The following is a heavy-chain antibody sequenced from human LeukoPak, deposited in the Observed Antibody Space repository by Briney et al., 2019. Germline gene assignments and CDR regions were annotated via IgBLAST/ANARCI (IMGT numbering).Heavy chain of an antibody. D-gene: IGHD2-21*02. CDR2: VNPSGGST. V-gene: IGHV1-46*01. CDR1: GYTFTSYY. Sequence: ASVKVSCKASGYTFTSYYMHWVRQAPGQGLEWMGIVNPSGGSTSYAQKFQGRVTMTRDTSTSTVYMELSSLRSEDAAVYYCARAGVTHAIDYWGQGTLVTVSS. J-gene: IGHJ4*02. CDR3: ARAGVTHAIDY.